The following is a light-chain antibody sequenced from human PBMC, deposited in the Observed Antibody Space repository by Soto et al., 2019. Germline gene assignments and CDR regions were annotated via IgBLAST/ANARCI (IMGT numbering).Light chain of an antibody. CDR1: QTISSW. J-gene: IGKJ1*01. CDR2: KAS. CDR3: QHYNSYSEA. V-gene: IGKV1-5*03. Sequence: IQMTQRPSTLSAFVGDRVTIACRASQTISSWLAWYQQKPGKAPKLLIYKASTLESGVPSRFSGSGSGTEFTLTISSLQPDDFATYYCQHYNSYSEAFGQGTKVDNK.